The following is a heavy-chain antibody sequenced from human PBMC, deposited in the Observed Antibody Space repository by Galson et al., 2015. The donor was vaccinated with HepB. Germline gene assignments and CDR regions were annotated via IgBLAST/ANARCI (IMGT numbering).Heavy chain of an antibody. Sequence: SLRLSCAASGFTFSSYSMNWVRQAPGKGLEWVSSISSSSSYIYYADSVKGRFTISRGNAKNSLYLQMNSLRAEDTAVYYCAREGVAVAVIDALDIWGQGTMVTVSS. CDR2: ISSSSSYI. CDR3: AREGVAVAVIDALDI. J-gene: IGHJ3*02. D-gene: IGHD6-19*01. V-gene: IGHV3-21*01. CDR1: GFTFSSYS.